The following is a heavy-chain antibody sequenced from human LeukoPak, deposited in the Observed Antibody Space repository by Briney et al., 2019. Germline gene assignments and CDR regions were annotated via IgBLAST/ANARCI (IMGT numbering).Heavy chain of an antibody. CDR3: ARGAPYCSGGSCYAFRLLSWFDP. J-gene: IGHJ5*02. D-gene: IGHD2-15*01. Sequence: PSETLSLTCTVSAGSISSSSHRWGWIRQSPGKGLEWIGEINHSGSTNYNPSLKSRVTISVDTSKNQFSLKLSSVTAADTAVYYCARGAPYCSGGSCYAFRLLSWFDPWGQGTLVTVSS. CDR1: AGSISSSSHR. CDR2: INHSGST. V-gene: IGHV4-39*07.